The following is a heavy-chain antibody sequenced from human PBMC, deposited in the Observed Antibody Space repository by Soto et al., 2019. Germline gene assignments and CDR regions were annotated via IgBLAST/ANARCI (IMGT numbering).Heavy chain of an antibody. D-gene: IGHD3-10*01. CDR3: AHSSDYYGSGSYYNPSGFDY. J-gene: IGHJ4*02. CDR2: IYWDDDK. V-gene: IGHV2-5*02. Sequence: QITLKESGPTLVKPTQTLTLTCTFSGFSLSTSGVGVGWIRQPPGKALEWLALIYWDDDKRYSPSLKSRLTITKDTSKNQVVLKMTNMDPVDTATYYCAHSSDYYGSGSYYNPSGFDYWGQGTLVTVSS. CDR1: GFSLSTSGVG.